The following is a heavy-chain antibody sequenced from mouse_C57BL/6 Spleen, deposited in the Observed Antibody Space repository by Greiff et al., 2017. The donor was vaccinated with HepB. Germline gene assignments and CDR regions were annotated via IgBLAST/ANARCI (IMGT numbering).Heavy chain of an antibody. CDR2: IYPGNSDT. D-gene: IGHD3-3*01. J-gene: IGHJ4*01. Sequence: EVQLQESGTVLARPGASVKMSCKTSGYTFTSYWMHWVKQRPGQGLEWIGAIYPGNSDTSYNQKFKGKAKLTAVTSASTAYMELSSLTNEDSAVYYCTGRRDGGYAMDYWGQGTSVTVSS. V-gene: IGHV1-5*01. CDR1: GYTFTSYW. CDR3: TGRRDGGYAMDY.